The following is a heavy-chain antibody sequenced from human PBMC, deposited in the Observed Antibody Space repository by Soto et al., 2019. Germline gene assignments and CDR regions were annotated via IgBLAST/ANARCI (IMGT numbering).Heavy chain of an antibody. D-gene: IGHD1-26*01. V-gene: IGHV4-34*01. CDR1: GGSFSGYY. CDR2: INHSGST. Sequence: QVQLQQWGAGLLKPSETLSLTCAVYGGSFSGYYWSWIRQPPGKGLEWIGEINHSGSTNDNPSLKSRVTISVDTSKNQFSLKLSSVTAADTAVYYCATGVGATKQWSGYWGQGTLVTVSS. J-gene: IGHJ4*02. CDR3: ATGVGATKQWSGY.